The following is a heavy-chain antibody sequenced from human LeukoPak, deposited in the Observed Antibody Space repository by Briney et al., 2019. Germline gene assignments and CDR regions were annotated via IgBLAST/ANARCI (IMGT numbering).Heavy chain of an antibody. CDR3: ARERGSYYPDYFDY. V-gene: IGHV3-21*01. J-gene: IGHJ4*02. CDR2: ISSSSSYI. D-gene: IGHD1-26*01. Sequence: GRSLRLSCAASGFTFSSYSMNWVRQAPGKGLEWVSSISSSSSYIYYADSVKGRFTISRDNAKNSLYLQMNSLRAEDTAVYYCARERGSYYPDYFDYWGQGTLVTVSS. CDR1: GFTFSSYS.